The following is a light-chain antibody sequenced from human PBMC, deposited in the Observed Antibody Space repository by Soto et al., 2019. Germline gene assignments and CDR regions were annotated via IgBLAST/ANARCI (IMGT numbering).Light chain of an antibody. CDR2: AAS. J-gene: IGKJ1*01. CDR1: QSISNY. CDR3: QQSYRTPRT. V-gene: IGKV1-39*01. Sequence: DIPMTQSPSSLSASIGDRVTITCRAGQSISNYLNWYQQKPGKAPKLLIYAASSLQSGVPSRFSGSGSGTECTLTISSLQPEDFAAYYCQQSYRTPRTFGQGTKVEIK.